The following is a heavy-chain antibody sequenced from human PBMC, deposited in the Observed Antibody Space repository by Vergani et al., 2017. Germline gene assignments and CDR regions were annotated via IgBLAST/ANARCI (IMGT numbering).Heavy chain of an antibody. D-gene: IGHD7-27*01. Sequence: QVQLVQSGAEVKKPGSSVKVSCKASGGTFSSYDINWVRQATGQGLEWMGWMNPNSGNTGYAQKFQGRVTMTRNTSISTAYMELSSLRSEDTAVYYCARGVHRLGIFSSHWYFDLWGRGTLVTVSS. CDR3: ARGVHRLGIFSSHWYFDL. CDR1: GGTFSSYD. V-gene: IGHV1-8*02. CDR2: MNPNSGNT. J-gene: IGHJ2*01.